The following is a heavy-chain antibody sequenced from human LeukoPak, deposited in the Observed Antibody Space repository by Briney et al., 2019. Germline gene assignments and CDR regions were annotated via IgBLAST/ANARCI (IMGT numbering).Heavy chain of an antibody. D-gene: IGHD5-24*01. CDR3: ARGGQGDGYSADEAFDF. V-gene: IGHV6-1*01. CDR2: IYYRSKWYN. J-gene: IGHJ3*01. CDR1: GDSVSGNSTA. Sequence: SQTLSLTCAISGDSVSGNSTAYNWIRQSPSRGLEWLGRIYYRSKWYNDYAVSVKSRIIINPDTSKNQLSLQLKSVTPEDTAVYYCARGGQGDGYSADEAFDFWGQGTMVTVSS.